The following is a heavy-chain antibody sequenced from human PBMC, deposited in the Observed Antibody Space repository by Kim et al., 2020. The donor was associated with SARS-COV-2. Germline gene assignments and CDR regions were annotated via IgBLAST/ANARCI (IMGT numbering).Heavy chain of an antibody. J-gene: IGHJ6*02. V-gene: IGHV3-33*06. D-gene: IGHD3-3*02. Sequence: VKGRFTISRDNSKNTLYLQMNSRRAEDTAVYYCAKVAKRWALYYYYGMDVWGQGTTVTVSS. CDR3: AKVAKRWALYYYYGMDV.